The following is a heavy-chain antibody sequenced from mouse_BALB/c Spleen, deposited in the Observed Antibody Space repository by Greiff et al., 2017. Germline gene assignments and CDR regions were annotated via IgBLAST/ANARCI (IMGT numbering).Heavy chain of an antibody. CDR3: AGGDYYGYYAMDY. Sequence: EVQLQQSGPGLVKPSQSLSLTCTVTGYSITSDYAWNWIRQFPGNKLEWMGYISYSGSTSYNPSLKSRISITRDTSKNQFFLQLNSVTTEDTATYYCAGGDYYGYYAMDYWGQGTSVTVSS. D-gene: IGHD1-2*01. V-gene: IGHV3-2*02. CDR2: ISYSGST. J-gene: IGHJ4*01. CDR1: GYSITSDYA.